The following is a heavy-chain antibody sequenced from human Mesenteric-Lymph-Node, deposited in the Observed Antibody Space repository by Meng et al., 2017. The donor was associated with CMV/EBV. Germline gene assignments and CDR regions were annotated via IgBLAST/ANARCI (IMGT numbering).Heavy chain of an antibody. CDR2: ISSSGSAI. CDR3: ARSFDFWSGGMDV. D-gene: IGHD3-3*01. J-gene: IGHJ6*02. CDR1: GFTFSSYE. Sequence: GGSLRLSCAASGFTFSSYEMNWVRQAPGKGLEWVSYISSSGSAIDYADSVKGRFTVSRDNAKNSLYLQMNSLRAEDMAVYYCARSFDFWSGGMDVWGQGTTVTVSS. V-gene: IGHV3-48*03.